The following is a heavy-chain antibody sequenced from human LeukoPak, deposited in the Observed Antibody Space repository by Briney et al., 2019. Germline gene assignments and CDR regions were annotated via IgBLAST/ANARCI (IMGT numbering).Heavy chain of an antibody. J-gene: IGHJ4*02. D-gene: IGHD2-15*01. CDR3: ACLAAIDY. Sequence: PGGSLRLSCAASGFTFSTYTMNWVRQAPGKGLEWVSSISTSSTYIYYADSVKGRFTISRDNAENSLYPQMNSLRAEDTAVYYCACLAAIDYWGQGTLVTVSS. V-gene: IGHV3-21*01. CDR2: ISTSSTYI. CDR1: GFTFSTYT.